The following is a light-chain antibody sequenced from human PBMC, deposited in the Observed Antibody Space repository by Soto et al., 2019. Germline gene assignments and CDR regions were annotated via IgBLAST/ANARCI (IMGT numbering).Light chain of an antibody. J-gene: IGLJ3*02. V-gene: IGLV2-14*03. CDR3: ASYTGSSTYV. CDR2: GVT. Sequence: QSVLTQPTSMSGSPGQSITISCTGTSGDVGFYYFVSWYQQHPGKVPRLIIYGVTKRPSGVSHRFSGSKSGNTASLTISGLQVEDEADYSCASYTGSSTYVFGGGTKLTVL. CDR1: SGDVGFYYF.